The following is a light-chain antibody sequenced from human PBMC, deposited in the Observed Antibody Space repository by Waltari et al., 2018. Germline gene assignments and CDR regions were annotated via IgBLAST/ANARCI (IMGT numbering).Light chain of an antibody. J-gene: IGLJ2*01. Sequence: QSALTQPASVSGSPGPPITIPCRGTTGDIGTYHSVAWFQQHPGKAPKILIHDVNQRPSGVSDRFTGSKSGYTASLTISGLQAEDEADYYCSSYTRRSTLIFGGGTKVTVL. CDR1: TGDIGTYHS. CDR3: SSYTRRSTLI. V-gene: IGLV2-14*03. CDR2: DVN.